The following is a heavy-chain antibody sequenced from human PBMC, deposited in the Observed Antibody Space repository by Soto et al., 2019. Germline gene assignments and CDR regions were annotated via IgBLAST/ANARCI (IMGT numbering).Heavy chain of an antibody. V-gene: IGHV4-61*01. J-gene: IGHJ6*02. D-gene: IGHD3-10*01. Sequence: SETLSLTCTVSGDSVTSVSDYWSWIRQPPGKGLEWIGYIYYSGSADYNPSLGSRVTISIDTSKNQFSLKLTSVTAADTAVYYCARGVGFGYYYYHMDLWGQGTTVTISS. CDR3: ARGVGFGYYYYHMDL. CDR1: GDSVTSVSDY. CDR2: IYYSGSA.